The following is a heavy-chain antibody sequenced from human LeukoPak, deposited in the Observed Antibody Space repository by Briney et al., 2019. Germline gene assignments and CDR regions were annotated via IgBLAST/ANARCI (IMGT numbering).Heavy chain of an antibody. CDR3: AREVAQGRYSNFDY. D-gene: IGHD5-18*01. J-gene: IGHJ4*02. Sequence: SETLPLTCTVSGGSISSYYWSWIRQPAGKGLEWIGRIYTSGSTNYNPSLKSRVTMSVDTSKNQFSLKLSSVTAADTAVYYCAREVAQGRYSNFDYWGQGTLVTVSS. CDR1: GGSISSYY. V-gene: IGHV4-4*07. CDR2: IYTSGST.